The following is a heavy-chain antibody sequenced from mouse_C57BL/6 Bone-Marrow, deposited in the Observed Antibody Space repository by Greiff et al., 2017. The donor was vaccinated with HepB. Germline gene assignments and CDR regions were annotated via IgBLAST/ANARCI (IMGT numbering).Heavy chain of an antibody. CDR2: INPSTGGT. Sequence: EVKLMESGPELVKPGASVKISCKASGYSFTGYYMNWVKQSPEKSLEWIGEINPSTGGTTYNQKFKAKATLTVDKSSSTAYMQLKSLTSEDSAVYYCARSFTTVVATPFDYWGQGTTLTVSS. J-gene: IGHJ2*01. V-gene: IGHV1-42*01. CDR3: ARSFTTVVATPFDY. D-gene: IGHD1-1*01. CDR1: GYSFTGYY.